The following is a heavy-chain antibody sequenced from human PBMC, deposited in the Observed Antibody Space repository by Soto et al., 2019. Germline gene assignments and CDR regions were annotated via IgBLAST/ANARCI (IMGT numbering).Heavy chain of an antibody. Sequence: QVQLVQSGAEVKKPGASVKVSCKASHYSFARYGISWVRQAPGQGLEWMGWISTYNSNTKYAQKFQGRVTMTTDTPTSTAYMNLRRLPSDDTAVYYCAREGSCSSGSCALYSHDVFGMDVWGQGTTVTVAS. CDR3: AREGSCSSGSCALYSHDVFGMDV. CDR2: ISTYNSNT. D-gene: IGHD2-15*01. CDR1: HYSFARYG. V-gene: IGHV1-18*01. J-gene: IGHJ6*02.